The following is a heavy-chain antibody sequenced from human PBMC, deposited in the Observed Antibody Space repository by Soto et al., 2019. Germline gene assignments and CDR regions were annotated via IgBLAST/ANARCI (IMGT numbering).Heavy chain of an antibody. CDR1: GFAFSNAW. CDR3: TTDSRTTMPEVRFDY. CDR2: IKSKTDGGSA. Sequence: GGSLRLACAASGFAFSNAWINWVRQAPGKGLQWVGRIKSKTDGGSADYAAPVKGRFAVSRDDSKNIVYLQMNSLKIEDTAVYYCTTDSRTTMPEVRFDYWGHGTLVTVSS. D-gene: IGHD3-10*01. V-gene: IGHV3-15*07. J-gene: IGHJ4*01.